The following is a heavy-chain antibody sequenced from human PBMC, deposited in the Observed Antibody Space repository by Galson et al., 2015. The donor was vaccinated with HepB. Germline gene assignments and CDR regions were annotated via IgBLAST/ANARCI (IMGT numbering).Heavy chain of an antibody. CDR2: IWYDGTNA. V-gene: IGHV3-33*01. CDR3: ARDLTGMYYYSGWDV. Sequence: SLRLSCAASGFSFRNYGIHWVRQAPGKGLEWVAIIWYDGTNAHYADSVKGRFTISRDNPKNTLYLQMNSLRAVDTDIYFCARDLTGMYYYSGWDVWVQGTTVTVSS. J-gene: IGHJ6*02. CDR1: GFSFRNYG.